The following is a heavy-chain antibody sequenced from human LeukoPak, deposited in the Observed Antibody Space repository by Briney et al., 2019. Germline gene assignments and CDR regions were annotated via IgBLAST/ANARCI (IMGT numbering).Heavy chain of an antibody. CDR3: ARTFFTSHYFDY. Sequence: QAXXXGXXYXSGISGNGGSTHYANSVKGRFTISRDNSKNTLYLQMGSLRAEDMAVYYCARTFFTSHYFDYWGQGTLVTVSS. J-gene: IGHJ4*02. V-gene: IGHV3-64*01. D-gene: IGHD3-3*02. CDR2: ISGNGGST.